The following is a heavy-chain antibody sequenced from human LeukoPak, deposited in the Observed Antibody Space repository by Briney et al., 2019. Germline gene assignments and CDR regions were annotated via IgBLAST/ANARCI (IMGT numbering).Heavy chain of an antibody. CDR2: IYTSGST. D-gene: IGHD2-2*01. J-gene: IGHJ3*02. Sequence: SETLSLTCTVSGGSISSYYWSWIRQPAGKGLEWIGRIYTSGSTNYNPSLKSRVTISVDTSKNQFSLKLSSVTAADTAVYYCAREGVVPAAVDAFDIWGQGTMVTVSS. CDR3: AREGVVPAAVDAFDI. CDR1: GGSISSYY. V-gene: IGHV4-4*07.